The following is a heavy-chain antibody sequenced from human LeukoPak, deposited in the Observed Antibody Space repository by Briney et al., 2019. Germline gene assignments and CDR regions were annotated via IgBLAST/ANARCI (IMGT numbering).Heavy chain of an antibody. V-gene: IGHV3-43*02. CDR3: AKVYYYDSSGYYSALDY. Sequence: GGSLRLSCAASGFTFDNYARHWVRQAPGKGLERVSLIRGDGRRKYYADSVKGRFTISRDYSKNSLYLKMNRLRTEDTALYCCAKVYYYDSSGYYSALDYWGQGTLVTVSS. D-gene: IGHD3-22*01. CDR2: IRGDGRRK. CDR1: GFTFDNYA. J-gene: IGHJ4*02.